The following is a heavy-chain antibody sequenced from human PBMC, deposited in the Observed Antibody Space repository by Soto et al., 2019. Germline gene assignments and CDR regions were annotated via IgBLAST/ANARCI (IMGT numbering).Heavy chain of an antibody. CDR3: AIAHYGDYGYGMDV. V-gene: IGHV4-59*12. Sequence: SETLSLTCVVSGGSLSSYYWSWIRQPPGKGLEWIGYIYHSGSTYYNPSLKSRVTISVDRSKNQFSLKLSSVTAADTAVYYCAIAHYGDYGYGMDVWGQGTTVTVSS. CDR1: GGSLSSYY. CDR2: IYHSGST. J-gene: IGHJ6*02. D-gene: IGHD4-17*01.